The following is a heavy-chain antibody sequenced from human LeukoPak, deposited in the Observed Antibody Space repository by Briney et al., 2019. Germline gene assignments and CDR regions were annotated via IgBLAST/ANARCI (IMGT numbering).Heavy chain of an antibody. CDR3: AGMYYYDSRKFDP. D-gene: IGHD3-22*01. J-gene: IGHJ5*02. CDR2: IYTSGST. CDR1: GGSISSGSYD. V-gene: IGHV4-61*09. Sequence: SETLSLTCTVSGGSISSGSYDWYWIRQPAGKGLEWIGHIYTSGSTDYNPSLKSRVTISVATSKNQFSLKLSSVTAADTAVYYCAGMYYYDSRKFDPWGQGTLVTVSS.